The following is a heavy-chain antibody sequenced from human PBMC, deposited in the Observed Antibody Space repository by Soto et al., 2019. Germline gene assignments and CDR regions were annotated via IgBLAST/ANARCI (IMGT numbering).Heavy chain of an antibody. CDR3: ARVGPRYCSGGSCYSGSD. D-gene: IGHD2-15*01. CDR1: GYAFSQFY. J-gene: IGHJ4*02. V-gene: IGHV1-8*01. Sequence: GASVKVSCKASGYAFSQFYIHWMRQAPGQGLEWMGWMNPNSGNTNYAQKFQGRVTMTRNTSISTAYMELSSLRSEDTAVYYCARVGPRYCSGGSCYSGSDWGQGTLVTVSS. CDR2: MNPNSGNT.